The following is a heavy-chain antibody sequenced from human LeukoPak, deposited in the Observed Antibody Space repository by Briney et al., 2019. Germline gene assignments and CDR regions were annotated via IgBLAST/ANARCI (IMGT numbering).Heavy chain of an antibody. Sequence: SETLSLTCTVSGGSISSYYWSWIRQPPGKGLEWIGYIYYSGSTNYNPSLKSRVTISVDTSKNQFSLKLSSVTAADTAVYYCARREDSDYGDANWFDPWGQGTLVTVSS. CDR2: IYYSGST. CDR3: ARREDSDYGDANWFDP. J-gene: IGHJ5*02. D-gene: IGHD4-17*01. V-gene: IGHV4-59*08. CDR1: GGSISSYY.